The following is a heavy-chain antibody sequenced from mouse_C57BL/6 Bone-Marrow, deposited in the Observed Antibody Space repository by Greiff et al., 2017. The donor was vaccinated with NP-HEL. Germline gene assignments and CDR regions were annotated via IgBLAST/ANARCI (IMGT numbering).Heavy chain of an antibody. V-gene: IGHV5-6*01. CDR2: ISSGGSYT. CDR1: GFTFSSYG. D-gene: IGHD1-1*01. Sequence: EVQLQQSGGDLVKPGGSLKLSCAASGFTFSSYGMSWVRQTPDKRLEWVATISSGGSYTYYPDSVKGRFTISRDNAKNTLYLQMSSLKSEDTAMYYCARHEYYGSSSNYYAMDYWGQGTSVTVSS. J-gene: IGHJ4*01. CDR3: ARHEYYGSSSNYYAMDY.